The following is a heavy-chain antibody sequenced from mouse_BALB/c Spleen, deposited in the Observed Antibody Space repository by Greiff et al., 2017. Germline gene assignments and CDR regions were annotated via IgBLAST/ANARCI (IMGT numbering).Heavy chain of an antibody. Sequence: VQRVESGAELVRPGTSVKISCKASGYTFTNYWLGWVKQRPGHGLEWIGDIYPGGGYTNYNEKFKGKATLTADTSSSTAYMQLSSLTSEDSAVYFCARHGNYGAMDYWGQGTSVTVSS. J-gene: IGHJ4*01. V-gene: IGHV1-63*02. D-gene: IGHD2-1*01. CDR2: IYPGGGYT. CDR3: ARHGNYGAMDY. CDR1: GYTFTNYW.